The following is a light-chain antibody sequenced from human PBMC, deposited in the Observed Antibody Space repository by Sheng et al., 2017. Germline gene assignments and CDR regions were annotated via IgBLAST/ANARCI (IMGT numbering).Light chain of an antibody. J-gene: IGLJ2*01. CDR2: EDN. Sequence: NFMLTQPHSVSESPGKTVTISCTRSSGSIASNYVQLYQQRPGSSPTTVIYEDNQRPSGVPDRFSGSIDSSSNSASLTISGLKTEDEADYYCQSYDTFGGGTKLTVL. CDR1: SGSIASNY. CDR3: QSYDT. V-gene: IGLV6-57*01.